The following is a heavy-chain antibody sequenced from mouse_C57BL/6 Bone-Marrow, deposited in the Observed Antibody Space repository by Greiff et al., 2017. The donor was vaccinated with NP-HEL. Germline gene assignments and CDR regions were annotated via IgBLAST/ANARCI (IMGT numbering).Heavy chain of an antibody. D-gene: IGHD2-10*02. V-gene: IGHV1-55*01. CDR1: GYTFTSYW. CDR2: IYPGSGST. J-gene: IGHJ4*01. CDR3: ARVSLGNAMDY. Sequence: VQLQQPGAELVKPGASVKMSCKASGYTFTSYWITWVKQRPGQGLEWIGDIYPGSGSTNYNEKFKSKATLTADTSSSTAYMQLSSLTSEDSAVYYCARVSLGNAMDYWGQGTSVTVSS.